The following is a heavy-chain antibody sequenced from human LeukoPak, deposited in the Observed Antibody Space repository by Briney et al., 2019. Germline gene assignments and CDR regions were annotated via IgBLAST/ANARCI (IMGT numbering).Heavy chain of an antibody. J-gene: IGHJ6*02. CDR3: ARDRYDFWSGYPGGMDV. CDR1: GFTFSSSA. CDR2: IYSGGST. Sequence: GGSLRLSCAASGFTFSSSAMSWVRQAPGKGLEWVSVIYSGGSTYYADSVKGRFTISRDNSKNTLYLQMNSLRAEDTAVYYCARDRYDFWSGYPGGMDVWGQGTTVTVSS. V-gene: IGHV3-53*01. D-gene: IGHD3-3*01.